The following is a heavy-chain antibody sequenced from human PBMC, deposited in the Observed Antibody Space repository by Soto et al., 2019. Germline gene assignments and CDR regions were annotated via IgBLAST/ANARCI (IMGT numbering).Heavy chain of an antibody. CDR1: GFIFGSYA. D-gene: IGHD2-15*01. V-gene: IGHV3-23*01. Sequence: EVQLLESGGGLVQPGGSLRLSCEASGFIFGSYAMSWVRQAPGKGLEWVAAIRDSGSRTYYADSVRGRLTISTDNSKNTLYLQMNGLGADDTAVYYCAKFEARDTPLYGMDVWGQGTTVTVSS. CDR2: IRDSGSRT. J-gene: IGHJ6*02. CDR3: AKFEARDTPLYGMDV.